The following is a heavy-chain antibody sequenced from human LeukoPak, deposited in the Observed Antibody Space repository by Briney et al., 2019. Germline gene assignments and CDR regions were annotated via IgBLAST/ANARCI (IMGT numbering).Heavy chain of an antibody. CDR1: GFTFSNYW. J-gene: IGHJ4*02. Sequence: GGSLRLSCAASGFTFSNYWMHWVRQAPGKGLVWVSRLNSDGSSTNYADSVKGRFTISRDNSKNTLHLQMNSLRVEDTAVYYCARPMNEYDSSGFFHYWGQGTLVTVSS. CDR3: ARPMNEYDSSGFFHY. CDR2: LNSDGSST. D-gene: IGHD3-22*01. V-gene: IGHV3-74*01.